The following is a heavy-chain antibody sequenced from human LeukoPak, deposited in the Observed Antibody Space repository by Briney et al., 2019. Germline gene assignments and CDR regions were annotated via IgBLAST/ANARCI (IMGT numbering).Heavy chain of an antibody. D-gene: IGHD6-6*01. CDR3: ARDRLYSSASEDY. V-gene: IGHV3-53*05. CDR2: SYSGGST. Sequence: GGSLRLSCAASGFTVSSNYMSWVRQAPGKGLEWDSVSYSGGSTYYADSVKGRFPISRDNSKNTLYLQMNSMTSADTAEYHCARDRLYSSASEDYWGQGTLVTVSS. J-gene: IGHJ4*02. CDR1: GFTVSSNY.